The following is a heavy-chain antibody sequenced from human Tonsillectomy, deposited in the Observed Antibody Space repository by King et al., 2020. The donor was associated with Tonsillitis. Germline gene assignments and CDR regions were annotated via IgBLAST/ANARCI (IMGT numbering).Heavy chain of an antibody. Sequence: VQLVESGGGVVQPGRSLRLSCAASVFSFSSYGMEWVRQAPGKGLEWVAVISYDGINEFYADSVKGRFTISRDNSKKMLYLQMNSLRPEDTAVYYCASRPSFEWELGLWGQGTLVTVSS. CDR3: ASRPSFEWELGL. CDR1: VFSFSSYG. V-gene: IGHV3-30-3*01. J-gene: IGHJ4*02. D-gene: IGHD1-26*01. CDR2: ISYDGINE.